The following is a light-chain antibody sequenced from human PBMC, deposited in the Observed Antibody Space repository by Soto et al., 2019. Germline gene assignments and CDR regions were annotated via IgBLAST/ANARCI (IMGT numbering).Light chain of an antibody. V-gene: IGLV2-14*02. CDR1: SSDVGSY. J-gene: IGLJ3*02. CDR3: AAWDDSLSGPWV. Sequence: QSALTQPASVSGSPGQSITISCTGTSSDVGSYVSWYQQHPGKAPKLIIYEGNERPSGVSNRFSGSKSANTASLTISGLQAEDEGDYYCAAWDDSLSGPWVFGGGTKVTVL. CDR2: EGN.